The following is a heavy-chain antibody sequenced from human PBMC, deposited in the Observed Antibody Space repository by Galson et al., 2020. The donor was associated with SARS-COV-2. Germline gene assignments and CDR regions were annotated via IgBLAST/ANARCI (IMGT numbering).Heavy chain of an antibody. CDR3: ARDATSSGWYNWFDP. D-gene: IGHD6-19*01. V-gene: IGHV4-39*07. J-gene: IGHJ5*02. CDR2: VYNSGSI. Sequence: SETLSLTCTVSGGSIRSSNYYWGWIRQPPGKGLEWIGSVYNSGSIHYSPSLQSRVTISVDTSKNQFSLNLSSVTAADTAMYYCARDATSSGWYNWFDPRGQGTLVTVSS. CDR1: GGSIRSSNYY.